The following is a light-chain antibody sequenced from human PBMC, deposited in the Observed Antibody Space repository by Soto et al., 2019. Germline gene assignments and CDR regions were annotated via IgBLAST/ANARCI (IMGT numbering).Light chain of an antibody. CDR3: EEWDESLHGYV. V-gene: IGLV1-44*01. CDR2: TNS. Sequence: SFLAHTPLWCGTPGHSVTVSCSGSSSNVGSNSVNWYQQLPGTAPKLLIYTNSQRPSGVPDRFSGSRSGTSASLAISGLPSEDDDDYYCEEWDESLHGYVLGGGNTVTV. CDR1: SSNVGSNS. J-gene: IGLJ1*01.